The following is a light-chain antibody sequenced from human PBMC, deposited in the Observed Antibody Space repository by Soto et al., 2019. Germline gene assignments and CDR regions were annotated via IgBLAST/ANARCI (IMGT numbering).Light chain of an antibody. J-gene: IGKJ4*01. CDR3: QQANSFPFT. CDR1: QSVSSY. Sequence: EIVLTQSPATLSLSPGERATLSCRASQSVSSYLAWYQQKPGQAPRLLIYDASNRATGIPARFSGSGSGTDFTLTISSLQSEDFATYYCQQANSFPFTFGGGTKVEV. V-gene: IGKV3-11*01. CDR2: DAS.